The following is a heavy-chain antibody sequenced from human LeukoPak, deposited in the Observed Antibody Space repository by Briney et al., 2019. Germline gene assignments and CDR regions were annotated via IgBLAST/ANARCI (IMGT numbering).Heavy chain of an antibody. D-gene: IGHD5-12*01. CDR3: ASYSGYGRRMYYYYIDV. J-gene: IGHJ6*03. CDR1: GYSISSGYY. V-gene: IGHV4-38-2*02. Sequence: SETLSLTCTVSGYSISSGYYWGWIRQPPGKGLEWIGSIYHSGSTYYNPSLKSRVTISVDTSKNQFSLKLSSVTAADTAVYYCASYSGYGRRMYYYYIDVWGKGTTVTVSS. CDR2: IYHSGST.